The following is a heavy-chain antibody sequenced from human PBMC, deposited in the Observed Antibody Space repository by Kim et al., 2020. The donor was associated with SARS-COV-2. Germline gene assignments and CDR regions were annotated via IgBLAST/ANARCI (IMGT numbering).Heavy chain of an antibody. D-gene: IGHD1-26*01. CDR1: GFTFSSYG. CDR3: AKDGVVGATTYYYYYGMDV. CDR2: IWYDGSNK. J-gene: IGHJ6*02. V-gene: IGHV3-33*06. Sequence: GGSLRLSCAASGFTFSSYGMHWVRQAPGKGLEWVAVIWYDGSNKYYADSVKGRFTISRDNSKNTLYLQMNSLRAEDTAVYYCAKDGVVGATTYYYYYGMDVWGQGTTVTVSS.